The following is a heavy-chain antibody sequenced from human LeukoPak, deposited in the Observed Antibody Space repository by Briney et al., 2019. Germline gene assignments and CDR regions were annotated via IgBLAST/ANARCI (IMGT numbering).Heavy chain of an antibody. Sequence: EASVKVSCKASGYIFTSYGISWLRQAPGQGLEWMGWINTNTGNPTYAQGFTGRFVFSLDTSVSTAYLQISSLKAEDTAVYYCARVVDYYDSSGPRGWDAFDIWGQGTMVTVSS. D-gene: IGHD3-22*01. CDR2: INTNTGNP. CDR1: GYIFTSYG. V-gene: IGHV7-4-1*02. J-gene: IGHJ3*02. CDR3: ARVVDYYDSSGPRGWDAFDI.